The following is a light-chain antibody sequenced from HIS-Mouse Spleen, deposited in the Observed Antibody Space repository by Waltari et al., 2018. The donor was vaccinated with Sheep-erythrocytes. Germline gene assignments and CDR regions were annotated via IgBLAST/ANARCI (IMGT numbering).Light chain of an antibody. CDR2: EGS. V-gene: IGLV2-23*01. CDR3: CSYAGSSTPWV. J-gene: IGLJ3*02. CDR1: SSDVGSYNL. Sequence: SALTQPASVSGSPGQSITISCTGTSSDVGSYNLASWYQQHPVKPPKLMSYEGSKRPSGVYNLVSGSKSGNTASLTISGLQAEDAADYYCCSYAGSSTPWVFGGGTKLTVL.